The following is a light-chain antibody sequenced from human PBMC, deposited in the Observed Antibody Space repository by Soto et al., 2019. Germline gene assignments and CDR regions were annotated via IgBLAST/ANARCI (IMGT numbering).Light chain of an antibody. CDR3: QQRSNWPIT. J-gene: IGKJ5*01. Sequence: EIVLTQSAASLSWSPGERATLSCRASQSVDSYLVWYQQKPGQAPRLLIFGASNRATGIPARFSGSLYGTDFNLTINSLETEDFAVYYCQQRSNWPITFGQGTRLEIK. V-gene: IGKV3-11*01. CDR2: GAS. CDR1: QSVDSY.